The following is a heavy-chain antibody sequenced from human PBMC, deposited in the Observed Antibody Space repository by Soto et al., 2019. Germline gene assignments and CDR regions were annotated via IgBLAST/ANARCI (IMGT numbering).Heavy chain of an antibody. V-gene: IGHV3-9*01. D-gene: IGHD3-10*01. CDR1: GFTFDDYA. Sequence: GGSLRLSCAASGFTFDDYAMHWVRQAPGKGLEWVSGISWNSGSIGYADSVKGRFTISRDNAKNSLYLQMNSLRAEDTALYYCAKDMGYGSGSPIDYWGQGTLVTVSS. J-gene: IGHJ4*02. CDR2: ISWNSGSI. CDR3: AKDMGYGSGSPIDY.